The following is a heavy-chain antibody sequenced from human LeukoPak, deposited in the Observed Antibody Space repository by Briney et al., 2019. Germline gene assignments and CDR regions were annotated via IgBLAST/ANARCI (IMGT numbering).Heavy chain of an antibody. D-gene: IGHD4-17*01. J-gene: IGHJ6*03. CDR3: ASHGPNYYYMDV. CDR1: GGSISSYY. V-gene: IGHV4-59*01. Sequence: PSETLSLTCTVSGGSISSYYWSWIRQPPGKGLEWIGYIYYSGSTNYNPSLKSRVTISVDTSKNQFSLKLSSVTAADTAVYYCASHGPNYYYMDVWGKGTTVTVSS. CDR2: IYYSGST.